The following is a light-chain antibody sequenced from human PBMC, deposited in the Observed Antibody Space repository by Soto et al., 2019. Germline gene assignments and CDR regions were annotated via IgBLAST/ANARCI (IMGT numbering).Light chain of an antibody. CDR2: GAS. V-gene: IGKV3-15*01. Sequence: EIVVTPSPATLSVSPGERSILSFSASQSVSSNLAWYQQKPGQAPRLLIYGASTRATGIPARFSGSGSGTEFTLTISSLQSEDFAVYYCQQYNNWPPITFGQGTRLEIK. CDR1: QSVSSN. J-gene: IGKJ5*01. CDR3: QQYNNWPPIT.